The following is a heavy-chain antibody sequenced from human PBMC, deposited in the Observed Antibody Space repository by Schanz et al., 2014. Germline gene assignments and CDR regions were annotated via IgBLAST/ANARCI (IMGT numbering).Heavy chain of an antibody. V-gene: IGHV3-23*04. J-gene: IGHJ3*02. CDR2: MNESHSTI. CDR1: GFTFSTST. D-gene: IGHD3-10*01. Sequence: EVQLVESGGGLVQPGGSLRLSCAASGFTFSTSTMHWVRQARGKGLEWVSAMNESHSTIYYADSVRGRFTISRDNAENTLFLQMNSLRAEDTAVYYCAKGRFGELSAFDSWGQGTMVTVSS. CDR3: AKGRFGELSAFDS.